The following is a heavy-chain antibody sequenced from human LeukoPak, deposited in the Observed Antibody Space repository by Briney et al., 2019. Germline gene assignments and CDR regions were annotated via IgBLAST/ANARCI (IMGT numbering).Heavy chain of an antibody. D-gene: IGHD2-21*02. CDR2: IYHSGST. Sequence: SETLSLTCTVSGGSISSSSYYWGWIRQPPGKGLEWIGSIYHSGSTYYNPSLKSRVTISVDTSKNQFSLKLSSVTAADTAVYYCAREHIVVVTVYFDYWGQGTLVTVSS. V-gene: IGHV4-39*07. CDR3: AREHIVVVTVYFDY. CDR1: GGSISSSSYY. J-gene: IGHJ4*02.